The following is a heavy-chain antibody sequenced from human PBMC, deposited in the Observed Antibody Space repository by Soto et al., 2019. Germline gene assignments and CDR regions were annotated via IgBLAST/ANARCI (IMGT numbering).Heavy chain of an antibody. D-gene: IGHD3-3*01. J-gene: IGHJ4*02. CDR2: IYPSGSDT. CDR3: ARGGVSTRTFDY. Sequence: GESLKISCKGSGYNFAGYWIAWVRQMPGKGLELMGIIYPSGSDTRYRPSFQGQVTISADKSISSAYLQWSSLRASDTAMYCCARGGVSTRTFDYWGQGTPVTVSS. V-gene: IGHV5-51*01. CDR1: GYNFAGYW.